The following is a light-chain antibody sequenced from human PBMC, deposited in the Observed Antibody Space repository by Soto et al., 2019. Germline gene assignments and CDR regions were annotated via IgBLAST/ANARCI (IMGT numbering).Light chain of an antibody. J-gene: IGKJ2*01. CDR3: LQHDSFPYT. CDR1: QDVRSD. V-gene: IGKV1-17*01. CDR2: AAS. Sequence: DIQMTQSPSSLSASVGHTVTITCRASQDVRSDLGWYQHKPGKAPKRLIYAASRLQGGVPSRFSGSGSGTEFTLTIGSLQHEDSATYYCLQHDSFPYTFGQGTRLEI.